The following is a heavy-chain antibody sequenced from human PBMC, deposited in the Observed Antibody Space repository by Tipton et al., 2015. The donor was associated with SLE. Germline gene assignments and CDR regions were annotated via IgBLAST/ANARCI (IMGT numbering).Heavy chain of an antibody. CDR1: GFTFSSYW. D-gene: IGHD3-9*01. V-gene: IGHV3-7*04. CDR3: ARARGITIFWSLDY. Sequence: SLRLSCAASGFTFSSYWMSWVRQAPGKGLEWAANIKQDGSEKYYVDSAKGRFTISRDNAKNSLYLQMNSLRAEDTAVYYCARARGITIFWSLDYWGQGTLVTVSS. CDR2: IKQDGSEK. J-gene: IGHJ4*02.